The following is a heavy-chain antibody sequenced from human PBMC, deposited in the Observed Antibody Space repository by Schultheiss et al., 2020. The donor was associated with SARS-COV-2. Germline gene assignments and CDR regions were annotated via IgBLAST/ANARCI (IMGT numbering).Heavy chain of an antibody. Sequence: SETLSLTCTVSGGSISSSNWWSWVRQPPGKGLEWIGYIYYSGSTYYNPSLKSRVTISVDTSKNQFSLKLSSVTAADTAVYFCAGSKYDSSHFDFWGHGNLVTVSS. CDR3: AGSKYDSSHFDF. D-gene: IGHD3-22*01. V-gene: IGHV4-4*02. CDR1: GGSISSSNW. CDR2: IYYSGST. J-gene: IGHJ4*01.